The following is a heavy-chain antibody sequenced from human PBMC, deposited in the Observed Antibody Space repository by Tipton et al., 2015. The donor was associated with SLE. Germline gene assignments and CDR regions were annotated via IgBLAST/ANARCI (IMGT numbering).Heavy chain of an antibody. Sequence: GSLRLSCSVSGYSITNTYYWGWIRQTPGKGLVWIGSFAHSGSTFYNPSLKSRVSISASTSKNQFSLRLNSVTAADTALYFCARVGRMPSVRGSDYYHYYMDVWGRGTTVTVSS. CDR2: FAHSGST. D-gene: IGHD3-10*01. CDR1: GYSITNTYY. J-gene: IGHJ6*03. CDR3: ARVGRMPSVRGSDYYHYYMDV. V-gene: IGHV4-38-2*02.